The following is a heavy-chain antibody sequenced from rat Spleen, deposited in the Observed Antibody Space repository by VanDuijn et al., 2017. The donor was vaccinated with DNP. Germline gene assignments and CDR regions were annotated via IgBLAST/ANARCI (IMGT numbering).Heavy chain of an antibody. V-gene: IGHV1-43*01. Sequence: QVQLQQSGAELAKPGSSVKISCKASGYTFTSFYMSWIKQTTGQGLECIGYINTGSGGTNYNERFKGKATLTVDKSSSTAFMQLSSLTPDDSAVYYCARVGLYAMDAWGQGTSVTVSS. CDR3: ARVGLYAMDA. D-gene: IGHD5-1*01. J-gene: IGHJ4*01. CDR1: GYTFTSFY. CDR2: INTGSGGT.